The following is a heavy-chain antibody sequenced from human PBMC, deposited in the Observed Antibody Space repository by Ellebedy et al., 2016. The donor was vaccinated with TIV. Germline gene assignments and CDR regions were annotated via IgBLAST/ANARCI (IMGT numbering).Heavy chain of an antibody. J-gene: IGHJ4*02. V-gene: IGHV4-59*01. D-gene: IGHD6-13*01. CDR1: DDSITTYF. CDR3: ARRGSVSGTRGYYFDF. Sequence: MPSETLSLTCTVSDDSITTYFWSWIRQPLGKGLDWIAHMSNTGYINYNPSLQSRVTISLDTSKKQFSLKLTSVTAADTAVYYCARRGSVSGTRGYYFDFWGQGTQVAVSS. CDR2: MSNTGYI.